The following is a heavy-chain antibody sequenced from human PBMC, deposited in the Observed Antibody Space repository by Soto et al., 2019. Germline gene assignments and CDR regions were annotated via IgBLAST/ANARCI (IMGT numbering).Heavy chain of an antibody. V-gene: IGHV1-69*02. J-gene: IGHJ4*02. CDR2: IIPILGIA. D-gene: IGHD5-18*01. CDR3: AGLDTAMVTV. Sequence: QVQLVQSGAEVKKPGSSVKVSCKASGGTFSSYTISWVRQAPGQGLEWMGRIIPILGIANCAPTFQGRVTISADNSTCAAYMELSSLRSEDTAVYYCAGLDTAMVTVWGEGTLVTGSS. CDR1: GGTFSSYT.